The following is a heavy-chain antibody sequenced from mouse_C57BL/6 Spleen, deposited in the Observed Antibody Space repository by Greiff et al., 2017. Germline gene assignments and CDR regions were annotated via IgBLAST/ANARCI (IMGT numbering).Heavy chain of an antibody. CDR1: GYAFSSSW. Sequence: VQLQQSGPELVKPGASVKISCKASGYAFSSSWMNWVKQRPGKGLEWIGRIYPGDGDTNYNGKFKGKATLTADKSSSTAYMQLSSLTSEDSAVYFCARSPSWYFDVWGTGTTVTVSS. J-gene: IGHJ1*03. CDR3: ARSPSWYFDV. CDR2: IYPGDGDT. V-gene: IGHV1-82*01.